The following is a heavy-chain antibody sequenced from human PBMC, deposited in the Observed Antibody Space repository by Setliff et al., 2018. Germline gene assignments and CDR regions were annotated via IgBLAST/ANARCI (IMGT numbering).Heavy chain of an antibody. CDR1: GASISSGFYY. D-gene: IGHD4-4*01. Sequence: PSETLSLTCTVSGASISSGFYYWSWIRQPAGKGLEWIGRIHSSGDTKYNPSLKARVTIAVDMSKNQFSLKLNSATAADTAVYYCARATVGLATIIYFDSWGPGTLVTVSS. J-gene: IGHJ4*02. CDR2: IHSSGDT. V-gene: IGHV4-61*02. CDR3: ARATVGLATIIYFDS.